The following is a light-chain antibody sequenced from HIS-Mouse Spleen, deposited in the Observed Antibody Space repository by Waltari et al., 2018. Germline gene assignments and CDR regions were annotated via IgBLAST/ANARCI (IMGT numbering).Light chain of an antibody. CDR3: CSYAGSSTFEV. Sequence: QSALTQPASVSGSPGQSITISCTGTSSDVGRYNLVSWYQQHPGKAPKLLIYEARTRPSGVSNRFSGSTSGNTASLTISGLQAEDEADYYCCSYAGSSTFEVFGGGTKLTVL. V-gene: IGLV2-23*02. J-gene: IGLJ2*01. CDR2: EAR. CDR1: SSDVGRYNL.